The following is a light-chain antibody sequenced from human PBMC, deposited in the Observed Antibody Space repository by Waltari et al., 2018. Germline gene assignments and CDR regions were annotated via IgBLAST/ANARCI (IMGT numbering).Light chain of an antibody. CDR2: EVS. CDR3: SSYAGGSTLGV. Sequence: QSALTQPPSASGSPGQSVTISCTGTSSDVGGYEYVPWYQHHPGKAPKLMIYEVSKRPAGVPDRFSGSKSGNTASLTVSGLQAEDEGDYYCSSYAGGSTLGVFGGGTKLTVL. J-gene: IGLJ3*02. CDR1: SSDVGGYEY. V-gene: IGLV2-8*01.